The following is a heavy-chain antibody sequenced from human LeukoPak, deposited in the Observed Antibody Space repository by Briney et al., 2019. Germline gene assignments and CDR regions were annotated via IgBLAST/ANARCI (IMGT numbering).Heavy chain of an antibody. Sequence: SVKVSCKASGYTFTNYAISWVRQAPGQGLEWMGGIIPIFGTANYAQKFQGRVTITADESTSTAYMELSSLRSEDTAVYYCARAVYTAMVASLDYWGQGTLVTVSS. CDR2: IIPIFGTA. D-gene: IGHD5-18*01. V-gene: IGHV1-69*13. CDR1: GYTFTNYA. CDR3: ARAVYTAMVASLDY. J-gene: IGHJ4*02.